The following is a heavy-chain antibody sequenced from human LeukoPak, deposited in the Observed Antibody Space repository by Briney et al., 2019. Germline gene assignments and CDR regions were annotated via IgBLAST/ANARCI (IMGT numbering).Heavy chain of an antibody. Sequence: TAGSLRLSCAASGFTFSPYSMNWVGQAPGKGLEWISYITGSSSTIYYADSVKGRFTISRDNAKNLLYLQMNSLRDEDTAFYYCASSNGALDIWGQGTMVTVSS. CDR3: ASSNGALDI. V-gene: IGHV3-48*02. CDR1: GFTFSPYS. CDR2: ITGSSSTI. J-gene: IGHJ3*02. D-gene: IGHD2-8*01.